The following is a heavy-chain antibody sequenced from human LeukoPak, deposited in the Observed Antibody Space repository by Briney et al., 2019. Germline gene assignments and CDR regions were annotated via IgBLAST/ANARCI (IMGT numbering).Heavy chain of an antibody. CDR3: ARQPYYDILTGYYLSVFAFDI. V-gene: IGHV1-69*01. Sequence: SVKVSCKASGGTFNSYAITWVRQAPGQGLEWMGGIIPIFGIADYAQKFQGRVTITADESTSTAYMELSNLRSEDTAVYYCARQPYYDILTGYYLSVFAFDIWGQGTMVTVSS. CDR1: GGTFNSYA. CDR2: IIPIFGIA. J-gene: IGHJ3*02. D-gene: IGHD3-9*01.